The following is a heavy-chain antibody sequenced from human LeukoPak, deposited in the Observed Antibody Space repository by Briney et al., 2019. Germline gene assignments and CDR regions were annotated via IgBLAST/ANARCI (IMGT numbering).Heavy chain of an antibody. Sequence: PSETLSLTCAVYGGSFSGYYWSWIRQPPGKGLEWIGEINHSGSTNYNPSLKSRVTISVDTSKNQFSLKLSSVTAADTAVYYCARGGNFLGTAFDIWGQGTMVTVSS. V-gene: IGHV4-34*01. D-gene: IGHD4-23*01. CDR1: GGSFSGYY. J-gene: IGHJ3*02. CDR3: ARGGNFLGTAFDI. CDR2: INHSGST.